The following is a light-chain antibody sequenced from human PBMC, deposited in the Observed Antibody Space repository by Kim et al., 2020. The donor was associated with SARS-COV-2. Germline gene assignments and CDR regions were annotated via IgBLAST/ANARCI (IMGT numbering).Light chain of an antibody. CDR1: GGSIASNY. CDR3: QSYDSSNHEV. J-gene: IGLJ2*01. Sequence: TVTTPGPRSGGSIASNYVQWYQQRPGSAPTTVIYEDNQRPSGVPDRFSGSIDSSSNSASLTISGLKTEDEADYYCQSYDSSNHEVFGGGTQLTVL. V-gene: IGLV6-57*03. CDR2: EDN.